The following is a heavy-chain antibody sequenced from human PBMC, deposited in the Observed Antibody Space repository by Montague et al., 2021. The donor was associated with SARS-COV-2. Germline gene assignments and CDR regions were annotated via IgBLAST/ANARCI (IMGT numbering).Heavy chain of an antibody. V-gene: IGHV4-39*07. CDR1: GGSISSSNYY. D-gene: IGHD2-21*01. CDR2: IYHSGST. CDR3: AREVRGRIVVVIAIPYYYFDY. Sequence: SETLSLTYTVSGGSISSSNYYWGWIRQPPGKGLEWIGSIYHSGSTYYNPSLKSRVTISVDTSKNQFSLKLSSVTAADTAVYYCAREVRGRIVVVIAIPYYYFDYWGQGTLVTVSS. J-gene: IGHJ4*02.